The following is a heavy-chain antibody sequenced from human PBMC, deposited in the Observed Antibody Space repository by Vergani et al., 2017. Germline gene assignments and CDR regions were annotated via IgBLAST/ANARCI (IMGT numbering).Heavy chain of an antibody. V-gene: IGHV3-15*01. CDR3: TTTVWFGELLRCDY. Sequence: EVQLVESGGGLVKPGGSLRLSCAASGFALSNAWMSWVRQAPGKGLEWVGRIKTKTDGETTDYAAPVKGRLTISRDESKNTVYLQMNSLKTEDTDVYYCTTTVWFGELLRCDYWGQGTLVTVSS. CDR1: GFALSNAW. CDR2: IKTKTDGETT. D-gene: IGHD3-10*01. J-gene: IGHJ4*02.